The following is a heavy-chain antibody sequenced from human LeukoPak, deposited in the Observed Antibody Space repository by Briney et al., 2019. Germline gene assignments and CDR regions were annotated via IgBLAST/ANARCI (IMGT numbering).Heavy chain of an antibody. J-gene: IGHJ4*02. CDR3: AKDISFDYGGAPDS. CDR1: GFIFEDYA. Sequence: GGSLRLSCEASGFIFEDYAMHWVRQAPGKGLEWISCISWDSGSIGYADSVRGRFIISRDNANNSLYLHMNSLKPDDTALYYCAKDISFDYGGAPDSWGQGTLVTVSS. CDR2: ISWDSGSI. V-gene: IGHV3-9*01. D-gene: IGHD4/OR15-4a*01.